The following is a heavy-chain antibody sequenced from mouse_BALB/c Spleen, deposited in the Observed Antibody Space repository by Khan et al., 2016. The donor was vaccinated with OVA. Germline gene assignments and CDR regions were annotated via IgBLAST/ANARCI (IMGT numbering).Heavy chain of an antibody. V-gene: IGHV1-31*01. D-gene: IGHD2-2*01. J-gene: IGHJ3*01. CDR1: GYSFTSYY. Sequence: VQLQQSGPELMKPGASVKISCKASGYSFTSYYIHWMIQSPGNSLEWIGYIDPFSGGSTFNQKFKDNATLTVDKSSSTAYLHLSNLTSEDSAVYYWTRHGYVAWFTYWGQGTLVTVSA. CDR3: TRHGYVAWFTY. CDR2: IDPFSGGS.